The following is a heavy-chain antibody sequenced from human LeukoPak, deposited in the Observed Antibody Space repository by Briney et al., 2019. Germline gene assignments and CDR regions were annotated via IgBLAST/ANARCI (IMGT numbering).Heavy chain of an antibody. Sequence: SETLSLTCAVYGGSFSGYYWSWIRQPPGKGLEWIGEINHSGSTNYNPSLKSRVTISVDTSKNQFSLKLSSVTAADTAVYYCARADCSSTSCYSNDAFDIWGQGTMVTVSS. V-gene: IGHV4-34*01. J-gene: IGHJ3*02. D-gene: IGHD2-2*01. CDR2: INHSGST. CDR3: ARADCSSTSCYSNDAFDI. CDR1: GGSFSGYY.